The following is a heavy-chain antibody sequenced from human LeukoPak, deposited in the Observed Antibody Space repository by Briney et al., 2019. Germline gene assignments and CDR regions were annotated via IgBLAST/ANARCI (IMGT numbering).Heavy chain of an antibody. Sequence: GGSLRLSCAASGFTYSSYAMSWVRQAPGKGLEWVSVISGSGGSTYYADSVKGRFTISRDNSKNTLYLQMNSLRAVDTAVYYCAKGGYCSSTTCYIDYWGQGTLVTVSS. CDR2: ISGSGGST. D-gene: IGHD2-2*02. V-gene: IGHV3-23*01. CDR1: GFTYSSYA. CDR3: AKGGYCSSTTCYIDY. J-gene: IGHJ4*02.